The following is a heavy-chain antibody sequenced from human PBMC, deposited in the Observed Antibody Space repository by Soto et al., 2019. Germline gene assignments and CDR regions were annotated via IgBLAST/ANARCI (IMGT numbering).Heavy chain of an antibody. J-gene: IGHJ6*02. Sequence: GGSLRLSCAASGFTFSSYAMSWVRQAPGKGLEWVSAISGSGGSTYYADSVKGRFTISRDNSKNTLYLQMNSLRAEDTAVYYCAGVPADIVVVVAATKGEYGMDVWGQGTTVTVSS. CDR2: ISGSGGST. D-gene: IGHD2-15*01. V-gene: IGHV3-23*01. CDR1: GFTFSSYA. CDR3: AGVPADIVVVVAATKGEYGMDV.